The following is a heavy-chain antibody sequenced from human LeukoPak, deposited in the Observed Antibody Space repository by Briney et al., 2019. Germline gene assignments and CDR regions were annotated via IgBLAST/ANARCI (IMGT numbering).Heavy chain of an antibody. CDR3: ARDGEWESSSGAFDI. CDR1: GFTFSSYA. CDR2: ISYDGSNK. V-gene: IGHV3-30-3*01. D-gene: IGHD1-26*01. J-gene: IGHJ3*02. Sequence: GGSLRLSCAASGFTFSSYAMHWVRQAPGKGLEWVAVISYDGSNKYYADSVKGRFTISRDNSKNTLYLQMNSLRAEDTAVYYCARDGEWESSSGAFDIWGQGTMVTVSS.